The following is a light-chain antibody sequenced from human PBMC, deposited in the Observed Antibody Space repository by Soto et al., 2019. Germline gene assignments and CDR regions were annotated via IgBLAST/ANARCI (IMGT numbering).Light chain of an antibody. J-gene: IGLJ3*02. CDR1: ISNVGAGYD. CDR2: GNN. CDR3: QSYDSSLSAVV. Sequence: HSVLTQPPSVSGAPGQRVTISCIGSISNVGAGYDVHWYQQLPGAAPKLLISGNNNRPSGVPDRFSGSKSGTSASLAIAGLQAEDEADYYCQSYDSSLSAVVFGGGTKVTVL. V-gene: IGLV1-40*01.